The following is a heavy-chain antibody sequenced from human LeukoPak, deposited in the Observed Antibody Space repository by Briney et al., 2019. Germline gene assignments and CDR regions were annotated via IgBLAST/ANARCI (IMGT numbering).Heavy chain of an antibody. CDR1: GYSFTSYW. J-gene: IGHJ4*02. V-gene: IGHV5-51*01. CDR2: VYPADSDT. D-gene: IGHD6-13*01. CDR3: ARRIAGAGSDY. Sequence: GESLKISCKGSGYSFTSYWIGWVRQMPGKCLEWMGIVYPADSDTRYSPSFEGQVTISADMSIRTAYLQWSSLKASDTAMYYCARRIAGAGSDYWGQGTLVTVSS.